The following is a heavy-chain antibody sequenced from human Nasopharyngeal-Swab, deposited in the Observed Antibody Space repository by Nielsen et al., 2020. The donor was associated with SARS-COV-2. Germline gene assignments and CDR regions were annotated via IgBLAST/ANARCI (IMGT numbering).Heavy chain of an antibody. D-gene: IGHD3-10*01. Sequence: RRQCPGKGLEWIGEINHSGSTNYNPSLKSRVTISVDTSKNQFSLKLSSVTAADTAVYYCARARSYGSGRNPKGGGNFDYWGQGTLVTVSS. CDR2: INHSGST. J-gene: IGHJ4*02. CDR3: ARARSYGSGRNPKGGGNFDY. V-gene: IGHV4-34*01.